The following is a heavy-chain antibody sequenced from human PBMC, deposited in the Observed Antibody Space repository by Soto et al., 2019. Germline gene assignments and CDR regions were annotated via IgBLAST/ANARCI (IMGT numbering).Heavy chain of an antibody. J-gene: IGHJ4*02. CDR3: ATVDGPTVTTMFFDY. Sequence: AGSLRLSCAASGFIFSSRGMIWVRQAPGKGLEWLSYISPASHSVHYANSVKGRFSISRDNARDSLYLQMNSLRDDETSVYYCATVDGPTVTTMFFDYWGQGILVTVSS. D-gene: IGHD5-12*01. V-gene: IGHV3-48*02. CDR1: GFIFSSRG. CDR2: ISPASHSV.